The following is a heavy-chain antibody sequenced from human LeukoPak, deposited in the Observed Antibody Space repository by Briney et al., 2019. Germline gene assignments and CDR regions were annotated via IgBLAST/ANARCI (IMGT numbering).Heavy chain of an antibody. CDR2: ISGSGGST. V-gene: IGHV3-23*01. CDR1: GFTFSSYA. CDR3: AKIPTWFGDHHYFDY. D-gene: IGHD3-10*01. Sequence: GGSLRLSCAASGFTFSSYAMSWVRQAPGKGLEWVSAISGSGGSTYYADSVKGRFTISRDNSKNTLYLQMNSLRAEDTAVYYCAKIPTWFGDHHYFDYWGQGTQVTVSS. J-gene: IGHJ4*02.